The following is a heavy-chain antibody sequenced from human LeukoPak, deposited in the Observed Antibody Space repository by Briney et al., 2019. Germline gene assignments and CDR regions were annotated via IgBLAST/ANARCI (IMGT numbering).Heavy chain of an antibody. V-gene: IGHV3-23*01. CDR1: GFTFSSYA. D-gene: IGHD2-15*01. CDR2: ISGSGSST. Sequence: GGSLRLSCAASGFTFSSYAMCWVRQAPGKGLEWVSAISGSGSSTYYADSVKGRFTISRDNSKNTLYLQMNSLRAEDTAVYYCAKAHCSGGSCYPYYYYYGMDVWGQGTTVTVSS. CDR3: AKAHCSGGSCYPYYYYYGMDV. J-gene: IGHJ6*02.